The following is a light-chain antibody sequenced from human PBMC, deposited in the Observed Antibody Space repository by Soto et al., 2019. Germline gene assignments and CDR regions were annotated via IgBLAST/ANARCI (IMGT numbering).Light chain of an antibody. Sequence: EIVMTESPLSLTVTPGEPASISCKSTQSLLHSNGNTFLDWYMQKPGQSPQLLIYLGSRRAPGAPDRVSGSGSGTDFTLRTSTVEADDAGIYYCMQALQTPRTFGPGTKLEI. CDR1: QSLLHSNGNTF. CDR3: MQALQTPRT. V-gene: IGKV2-28*01. CDR2: LGS. J-gene: IGKJ1*01.